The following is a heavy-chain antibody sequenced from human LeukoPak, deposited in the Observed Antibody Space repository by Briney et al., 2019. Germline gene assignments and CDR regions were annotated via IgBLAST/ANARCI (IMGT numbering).Heavy chain of an antibody. CDR1: GYSFTSYW. CDR3: ARQEVYYDSSGTKGGDWFDP. CDR2: IYPGDSDT. V-gene: IGHV5-51*01. J-gene: IGHJ5*02. Sequence: GESLKISCKGSGYSFTSYWIGWVRQMPGKGLAWMGIIYPGDSDTRYSPSFQGQVTISADKSISTAYLQWSSLKASDTAMYYCARQEVYYDSSGTKGGDWFDPWGQGTLVTVSS. D-gene: IGHD3-22*01.